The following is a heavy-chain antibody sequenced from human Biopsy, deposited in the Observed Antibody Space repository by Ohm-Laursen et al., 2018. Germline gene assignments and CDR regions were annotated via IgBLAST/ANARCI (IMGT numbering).Heavy chain of an antibody. Sequence: SDTLSLTCSVSGDSIKNDAWSWIRQFPGKGLEWLGYMLHSGHSDYNPSLERRLTLSIDASKNQISLNLSSVTAADTAIYYCARHFESTVIFDYWGRGALITVSS. D-gene: IGHD4-17*01. CDR2: MLHSGHS. CDR3: ARHFESTVIFDY. CDR1: GDSIKNDA. V-gene: IGHV4-59*08. J-gene: IGHJ4*02.